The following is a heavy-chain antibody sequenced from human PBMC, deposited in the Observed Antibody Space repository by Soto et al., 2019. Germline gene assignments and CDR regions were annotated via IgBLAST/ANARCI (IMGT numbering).Heavy chain of an antibody. CDR3: ARGPFSGDYYVSRGPYYSYGLAV. CDR1: GGTFSSYA. V-gene: IGHV1-69*06. Sequence: SVKVSCKASGGTFSSYAISWVRQAPGQGLEWMGGIIPIFGTANYAQKFQGRVTITADKSTSTAYMELSSLRSEDTAVYYCARGPFSGDYYVSRGPYYSYGLAVCGPGPSVSVS. J-gene: IGHJ6*02. D-gene: IGHD3-22*01. CDR2: IIPIFGTA.